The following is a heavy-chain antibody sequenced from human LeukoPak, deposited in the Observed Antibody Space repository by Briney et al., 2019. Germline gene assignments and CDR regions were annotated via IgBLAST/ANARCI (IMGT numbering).Heavy chain of an antibody. J-gene: IGHJ1*01. D-gene: IGHD6-19*01. CDR2: IWYDGSNK. CDR1: GFTFSSYG. CDR3: AKGGYSSGWYSPAEYFQH. V-gene: IGHV3-33*03. Sequence: GRSLRLSCAASGFTFSSYGMHWVRQAPGKGLEWVAVIWYDGSNKYYADSVKGRFTISRDNSKNSLYLRMNSLRAEDTALYYCAKGGYSSGWYSPAEYFQHWGQGTLVTVSS.